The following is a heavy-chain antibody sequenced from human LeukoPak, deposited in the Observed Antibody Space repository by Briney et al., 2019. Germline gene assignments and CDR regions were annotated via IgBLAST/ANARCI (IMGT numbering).Heavy chain of an antibody. D-gene: IGHD1-26*01. CDR1: GGSISDYY. V-gene: IGHV4-4*07. CDR2: LNPSGST. J-gene: IGHJ4*02. Sequence: SEALSLTCTVSGGSISDYYWSWIRQPAGKGLEWIGRLNPSGSTNYNPSLKSRLTMSLDTSKNQFSLKLSSVTAADTAVYYCAREPTGSYSFDFWGQGTLVTVSS. CDR3: AREPTGSYSFDF.